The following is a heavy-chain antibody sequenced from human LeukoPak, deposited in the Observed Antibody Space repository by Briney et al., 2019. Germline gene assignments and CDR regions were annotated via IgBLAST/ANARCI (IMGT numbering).Heavy chain of an antibody. V-gene: IGHV3-74*01. CDR1: GFTLSSYW. CDR3: ARNQPYYYDSSGRGYYFDY. Sequence: GGSLRLSCAASGFTLSSYWMHWVRQAPGKGLVWVSRINSDGSSTSYADSVKGRFTISRDNAKNSLYLQMNSLRAEGTAVYYCARNQPYYYDSSGRGYYFDYWGQGTLVTVSS. D-gene: IGHD3-22*01. CDR2: INSDGSST. J-gene: IGHJ4*02.